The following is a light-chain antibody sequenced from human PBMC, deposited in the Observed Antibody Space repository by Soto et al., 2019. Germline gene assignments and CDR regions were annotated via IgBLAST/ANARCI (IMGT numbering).Light chain of an antibody. CDR3: IAYAGTPHAV. V-gene: IGLV2-8*01. CDR2: DVS. J-gene: IGLJ2*01. CDR1: SSDVGAYNY. Sequence: QSVLTQPASASGSPGPSITISCTGASSDVGAYNYVSWYQHHPGKAPKLMIYDVSQRPSGVPDRFSGSKSGNTASLTVSGLQAEDEADYYCIAYAGTPHAVFGGGTQLTVL.